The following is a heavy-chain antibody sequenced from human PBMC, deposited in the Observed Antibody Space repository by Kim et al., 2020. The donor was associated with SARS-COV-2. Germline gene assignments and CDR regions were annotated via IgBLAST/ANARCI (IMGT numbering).Heavy chain of an antibody. V-gene: IGHV4-34*01. CDR2: INHSGTT. CDR1: GGSFSGYS. CDR3: ARGRAGVVPSPVLGLGPYYEYYIVDV. J-gene: IGHJ6*02. Sequence: GSLSLTCAVYGGSFSGYSWTWIRQPPGKGLEWIGQINHSGTTNFNPSLQSRVSILIDMSKNQFSLRLKSMAAADTAVYYCARGRAGVVPSPVLGLGPYYEYYIVDVWGRGTTVTVSS. D-gene: IGHD2-15*01.